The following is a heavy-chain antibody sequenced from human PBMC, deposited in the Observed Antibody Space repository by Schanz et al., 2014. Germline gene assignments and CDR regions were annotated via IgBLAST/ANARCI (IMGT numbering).Heavy chain of an antibody. V-gene: IGHV3-33*01. J-gene: IGHJ4*02. CDR3: VSGYTSGF. Sequence: QVQLVESGGGVVQPGRSLRLSCAASGFTFSKYGMHWVRQAPGKGLEWVAVIWYDGSNKDYADSVKGRFTISRDNSKNMLYLQMNSLRGEDTAVYYCVSGYTSGFWGQGTLVTVSS. CDR2: IWYDGSNK. CDR1: GFTFSKYG. D-gene: IGHD6-25*01.